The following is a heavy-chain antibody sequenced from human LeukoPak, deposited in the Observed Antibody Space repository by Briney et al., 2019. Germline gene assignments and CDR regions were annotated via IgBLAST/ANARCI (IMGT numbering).Heavy chain of an antibody. J-gene: IGHJ4*02. CDR2: IDPSDSYT. V-gene: IGHV5-10-1*01. CDR1: GYSLTSYW. CDR3: ARQPRYCSGGSCSLFDYFDY. D-gene: IGHD2-15*01. Sequence: GGALKISFKGSGYSLTSYWITWVRRMPGKGLEWMGRIDPSDSYTNYNPAFQGHGTISADKSISTGYLQWSSLKASDTAMYYCARQPRYCSGGSCSLFDYFDYWGQGTLVTVSS.